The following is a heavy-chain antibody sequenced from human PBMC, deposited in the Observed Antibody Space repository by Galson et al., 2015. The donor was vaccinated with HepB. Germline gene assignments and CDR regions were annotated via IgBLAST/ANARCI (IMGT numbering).Heavy chain of an antibody. CDR3: AIGSTVFWYFDL. Sequence: SLRLSCAASGFTFSSYVMNWVRQAPGKGLEWVSALSGRDDNTNYADSVKGRFTISRDNPKNTLYLQMSSLRAEDTAVYFCAIGSTVFWYFDLWGRGTLVTVSS. D-gene: IGHD4-17*01. CDR2: LSGRDDNT. CDR1: GFTFSSYV. V-gene: IGHV3-23*01. J-gene: IGHJ2*01.